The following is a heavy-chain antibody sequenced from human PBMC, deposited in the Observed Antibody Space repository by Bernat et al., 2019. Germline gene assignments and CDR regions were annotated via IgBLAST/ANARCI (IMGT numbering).Heavy chain of an antibody. CDR3: ARQSGFVGPNYHMDV. CDR2: IYPDDSDT. V-gene: IGHV5-51*01. CDR1: GYSFTSYW. Sequence: EVQLVQSGAEVKKPGESLEISCKGSGYSFTSYWIAWVRQMPEKGLEWMGIIYPDDSDTRYNPSFQGQVTISADRSISTAYLQWSSLKASDTAMYYCARQSGFVGPNYHMDVWGKGTTVTVSS. D-gene: IGHD1-26*01. J-gene: IGHJ6*03.